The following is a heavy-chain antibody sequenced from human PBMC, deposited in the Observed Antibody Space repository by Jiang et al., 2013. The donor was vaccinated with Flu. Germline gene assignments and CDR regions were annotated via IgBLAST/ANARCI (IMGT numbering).Heavy chain of an antibody. Sequence: KPSETLSLTCAVYGGPFSGYYWSWIRQPPGKGLEWIGEINHSGSTNYNPSLKSRVTISVDTSKNQFSLKLSSVTAADTAVYYCATQTPYYYDSSAPPRHFDYWGQGTLVTVSS. V-gene: IGHV4-34*01. CDR2: INHSGST. CDR3: ATQTPYYYDSSAPPRHFDY. CDR1: GGPFSGYY. D-gene: IGHD3-22*01. J-gene: IGHJ4*02.